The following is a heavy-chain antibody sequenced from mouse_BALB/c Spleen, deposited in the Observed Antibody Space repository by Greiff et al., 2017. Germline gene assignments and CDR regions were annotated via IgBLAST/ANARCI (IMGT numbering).Heavy chain of an antibody. Sequence: VQRVESGPGLVAPSQSLSITCTVSGFSLTGYGVNWVRQPPGKGLEWLGMIWGDGSTDYNSALKSRLSISKDNSKSQVFLKMNSLQTDDTARYYCASRVLYYAMDYWGQGTSVTVSS. J-gene: IGHJ4*01. CDR2: IWGDGST. CDR1: GFSLTGYG. CDR3: ASRVLYYAMDY. V-gene: IGHV2-6-7*01.